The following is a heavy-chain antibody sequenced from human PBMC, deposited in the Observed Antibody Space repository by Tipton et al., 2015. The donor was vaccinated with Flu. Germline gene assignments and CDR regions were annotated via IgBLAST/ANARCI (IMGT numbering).Heavy chain of an antibody. CDR3: VRRTVLLWFGEGDAFDI. D-gene: IGHD3-10*01. V-gene: IGHV4-59*08. CDR2: IYYSGST. CDR1: GGSISSYY. J-gene: IGHJ3*02. Sequence: GLVKPSETLSLTCTVSGGSISSYYWSWIRQPPGKGLEWIGYIYYSGSTNYNPSLKSRVTISVDTSKNQFSLKLSSVTAADTAVYYCVRRTVLLWFGEGDAFDIWGQGTMVTVSS.